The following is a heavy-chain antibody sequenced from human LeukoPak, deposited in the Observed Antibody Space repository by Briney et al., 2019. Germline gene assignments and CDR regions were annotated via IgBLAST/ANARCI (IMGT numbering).Heavy chain of an antibody. CDR2: INAGNGNT. CDR1: GYTFTSYA. J-gene: IGHJ6*04. CDR3: ARGDIVVVPAAISSYYYGMDV. V-gene: IGHV1-3*01. Sequence: GASVKVSCKASGYTFTSYAMHWVRQAPGQRLDWMGWINAGNGNTKYSQKFQGRVTITRDTSASTAYMELSSLRSEDTAVYYCARGDIVVVPAAISSYYYGMDVWGKGTTVTVSS. D-gene: IGHD2-2*02.